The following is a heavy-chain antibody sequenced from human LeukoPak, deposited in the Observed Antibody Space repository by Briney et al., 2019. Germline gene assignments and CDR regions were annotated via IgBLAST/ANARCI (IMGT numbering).Heavy chain of an antibody. CDR2: IRRNYET. Sequence: PGGSLRLSCTASGFTLSGSHMHWVRQAPGKGLEWVGHIRRNYETAYGASVKGRFTISRDDSKNMAYLHMNSLRSEDTVFYFCARQTNSCHDYWGQGTLVTVSS. J-gene: IGHJ4*02. CDR1: GFTLSGSH. D-gene: IGHD2-2*01. CDR3: ARQTNSCHDY. V-gene: IGHV3-73*01.